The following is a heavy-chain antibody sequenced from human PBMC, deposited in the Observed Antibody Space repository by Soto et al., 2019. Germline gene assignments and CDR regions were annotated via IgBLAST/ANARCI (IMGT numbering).Heavy chain of an antibody. CDR1: GFTFSIYD. CDR3: ARDRFSSGYDAFDI. J-gene: IGHJ3*02. CDR2: IGSSGGDT. Sequence: GGSLRLSCAVSGFTFSIYDMSWVRQAPGKGLEWVSAIGSSGGDTYYADSAKGRFTISRDNSKNTLYLQMNSLRAEDTAVYYCARDRFSSGYDAFDIWGQGTMVTVSS. V-gene: IGHV3-23*01. D-gene: IGHD6-19*01.